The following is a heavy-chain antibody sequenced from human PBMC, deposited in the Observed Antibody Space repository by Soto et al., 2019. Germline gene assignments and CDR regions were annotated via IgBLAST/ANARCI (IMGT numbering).Heavy chain of an antibody. V-gene: IGHV3-23*01. J-gene: IGHJ5*02. D-gene: IGHD6-19*01. Sequence: EVQLLESGGGLVQPGGSLRLSCAASGFTFSSYAMSWVRQAPGKGLEWVSAIRGSGGSTYYADSVKGRFTISRDNSKNTLYLQMNSLRAEDTAVYYCAKDLMGGSSGWYHWFDPWGQGTLVTVSS. CDR1: GFTFSSYA. CDR3: AKDLMGGSSGWYHWFDP. CDR2: IRGSGGST.